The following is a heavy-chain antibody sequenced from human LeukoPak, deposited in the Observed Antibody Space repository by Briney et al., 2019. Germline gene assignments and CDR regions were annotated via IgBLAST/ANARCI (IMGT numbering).Heavy chain of an antibody. CDR1: GFTFSSYG. V-gene: IGHV3-30*02. CDR3: AKESGDYYDSSGYADY. CDR2: IRYDGSNK. J-gene: IGHJ4*02. D-gene: IGHD3-22*01. Sequence: GGSLRLSRAASGFTFSSYGMHWVRQAPGKGLEWVAFIRYDGSNKYYADSVKGRFTISRDNSKNTLYLQMNSLRAEDTAVYYCAKESGDYYDSSGYADYWGQGTLVTVSS.